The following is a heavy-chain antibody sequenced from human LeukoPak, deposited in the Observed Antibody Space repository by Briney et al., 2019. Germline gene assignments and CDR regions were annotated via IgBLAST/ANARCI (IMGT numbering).Heavy chain of an antibody. V-gene: IGHV3-23*01. CDR2: ISGSGGST. CDR3: AKDPGYNWNADYFDY. Sequence: AGGSLRLSCAASGFTFSSYAMSWVRQAPGKGLEWVSAISGSGGSTYYADSVKGRFTISRDNSKNTLYLQMNSLRAEDTAVYYCAKDPGYNWNADYFDYWGQGTLVTVSS. CDR1: GFTFSSYA. D-gene: IGHD1-1*01. J-gene: IGHJ4*02.